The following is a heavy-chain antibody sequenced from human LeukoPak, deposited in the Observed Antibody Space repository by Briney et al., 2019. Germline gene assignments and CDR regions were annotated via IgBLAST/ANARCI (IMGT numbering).Heavy chain of an antibody. CDR3: ATSKDTAGGPY. Sequence: GGSLRLSCAASGFTITSYWMTWVRQAPGKGLEWVANVRQDGGATYYGDSVKGRFTISRDNSKNSLFLQMNSLRADDTAIYYCATSKDTAGGPYWGQGTLVTVSS. D-gene: IGHD5-18*01. V-gene: IGHV3-7*01. J-gene: IGHJ4*02. CDR2: VRQDGGAT. CDR1: GFTITSYW.